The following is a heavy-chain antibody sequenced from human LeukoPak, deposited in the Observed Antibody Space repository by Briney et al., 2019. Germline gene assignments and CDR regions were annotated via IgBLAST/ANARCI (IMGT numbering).Heavy chain of an antibody. CDR2: IIPIFGTA. D-gene: IGHD2-2*01. CDR1: GGTFSSYA. J-gene: IGHJ4*02. V-gene: IGHV1-69*13. CDR3: ARATPYCSSTSCYLFDY. Sequence: AASVKVSCKASGGTFSSYAISWVRQAPGQGLEWMGGIIPIFGTANYAQKFQGRVTITADESTSTAYMELSSLRSEDTAVYYCARATPYCSSTSCYLFDYWGQGTLVTVSS.